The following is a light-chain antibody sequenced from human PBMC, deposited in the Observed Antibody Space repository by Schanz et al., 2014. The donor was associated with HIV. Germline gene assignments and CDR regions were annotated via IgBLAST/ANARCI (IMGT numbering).Light chain of an antibody. CDR3: QQYNSYSWT. CDR2: WAS. Sequence: DIVMTQSPDSLAVSLGERATINCKSSQSVLYSSNNRNYLAWYQQKPGQPPKLLISWASTRQIGVPDRFSGSGSGTDFTLTISSLQPDDFATFYCQQYNSYSWTFGQGTKVEIK. V-gene: IGKV4-1*01. J-gene: IGKJ1*01. CDR1: QSVLYSSNNRNY.